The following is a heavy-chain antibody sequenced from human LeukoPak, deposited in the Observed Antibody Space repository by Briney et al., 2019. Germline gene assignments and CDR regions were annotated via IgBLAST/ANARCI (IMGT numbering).Heavy chain of an antibody. J-gene: IGHJ6*03. V-gene: IGHV1-69*05. CDR2: IIPIFGTT. CDR3: ARGSRGDYYHYFIDV. Sequence: GASVKVSCKASGGTFSSYAIGWVRQAPGQGLEWMGEIIPIFGTTNSAQKFQGRVTITTDESTTTAYMELSSLRSEDTAVYYCARGSRGDYYHYFIDVWGKGTTVTVSS. CDR1: GGTFSSYA.